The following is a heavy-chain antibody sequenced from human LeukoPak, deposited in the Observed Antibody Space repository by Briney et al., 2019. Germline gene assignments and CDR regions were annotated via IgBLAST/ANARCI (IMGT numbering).Heavy chain of an antibody. Sequence: SETLSLTCTVSGGPISSHYWSWIRQPPGKGLEWIGYIYYSGSTNYNPSLKSRVTISVDTSKNQFSLKLSSVTAADTAVYYCAREGGAAPHFDYWGQGTLVTVSS. CDR1: GGPISSHY. V-gene: IGHV4-59*11. D-gene: IGHD6-6*01. CDR2: IYYSGST. CDR3: AREGGAAPHFDY. J-gene: IGHJ4*02.